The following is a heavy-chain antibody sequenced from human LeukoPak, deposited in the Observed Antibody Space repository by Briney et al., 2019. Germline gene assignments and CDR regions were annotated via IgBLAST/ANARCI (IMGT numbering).Heavy chain of an antibody. CDR3: ARTNVYYYDSSDYYPYFDY. CDR1: GYTLTSYG. D-gene: IGHD3-22*01. CDR2: ISAYNGNT. V-gene: IGHV1-18*01. Sequence: ASVKVSCKASGYTLTSYGISWVRQAPGQGLEWMGWISAYNGNTNYAQKLQGRVTMTTDTSTSTAYMELRSLRSDDTAVYYCARTNVYYYDSSDYYPYFDYWGQGTLVTVSS. J-gene: IGHJ4*02.